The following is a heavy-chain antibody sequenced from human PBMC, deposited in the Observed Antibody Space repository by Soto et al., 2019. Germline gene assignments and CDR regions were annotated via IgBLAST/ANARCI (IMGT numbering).Heavy chain of an antibody. D-gene: IGHD3-10*01. CDR1: GYTFTSYY. Sequence: QVQLVQSGAEVKKPGASVKVSCKASGYTFTSYYMHWVRQAPGQGLEWMGIINPSGGSTSYAQKFQGRVTMTKDTSTSTVYMELSSLRSEETAVYYCARDRVLRPAYYGMDVWGQGTTVTVSS. CDR2: INPSGGST. CDR3: ARDRVLRPAYYGMDV. J-gene: IGHJ6*02. V-gene: IGHV1-46*01.